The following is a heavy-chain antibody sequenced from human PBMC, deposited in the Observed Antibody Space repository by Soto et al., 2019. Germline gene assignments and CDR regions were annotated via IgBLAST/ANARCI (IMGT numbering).Heavy chain of an antibody. CDR1: GGTFSSHS. Sequence: QVQLVQSGSEVKKPGSSGKVSCKVSGGTFSSHSINWLRQAPVQGPEWMGWIIPIFGTENYAQKFQGRVTITADESTSTAYMELSSLTSEDTALYYCSTSDYCCTTRCYYYYGLDVWGQGTTVIVSS. J-gene: IGHJ6*02. CDR2: IIPIFGTE. CDR3: STSDYCCTTRCYYYYGLDV. V-gene: IGHV1-69*01. D-gene: IGHD2-2*01.